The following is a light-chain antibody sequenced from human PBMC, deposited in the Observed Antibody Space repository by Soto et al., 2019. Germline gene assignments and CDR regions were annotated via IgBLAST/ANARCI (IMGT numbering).Light chain of an antibody. CDR2: GTS. Sequence: EIVMTQSPATLSVSAGERATLSCRASQSVSSDLAWYQQRPGQAPRLLIYGTSTRATGVPARFSGSGSGTDFTLTISRLQSEDFGVYYCQQYNNWWTFGQGTKVEIK. CDR1: QSVSSD. CDR3: QQYNNWWT. V-gene: IGKV3-15*01. J-gene: IGKJ1*01.